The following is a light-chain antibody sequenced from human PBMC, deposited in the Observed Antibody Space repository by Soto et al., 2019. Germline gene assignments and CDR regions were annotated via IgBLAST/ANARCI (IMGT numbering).Light chain of an antibody. Sequence: HSVLTQPPSASGTPGQRVTISCSGSSSNIGSNYVYWYQQLPGTAPKLLIYRNNQRPSGVPDRFSGSKSGTSASLAISGLRSEDEADYYCAAWDDSLSVWVFGTGTKVTVL. CDR2: RNN. CDR3: AAWDDSLSVWV. J-gene: IGLJ1*01. CDR1: SSNIGSNY. V-gene: IGLV1-47*01.